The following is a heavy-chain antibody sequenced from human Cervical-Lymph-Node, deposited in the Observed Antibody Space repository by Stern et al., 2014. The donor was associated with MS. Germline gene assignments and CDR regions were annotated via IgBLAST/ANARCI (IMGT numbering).Heavy chain of an antibody. D-gene: IGHD1-26*01. V-gene: IGHV1-2*06. Sequence: VQLVESGAEVKKPGASGKVSCKASGYTFTGYYMHWVRQAPGQGLEWMGRINPNRGGPNYATEFQGRVNMNVGTSISTAYMELSRLRSDDPAVYYCARGVGATWEDAFDIWGQGTMVTVSS. J-gene: IGHJ3*02. CDR3: ARGVGATWEDAFDI. CDR2: INPNRGGP. CDR1: GYTFTGYY.